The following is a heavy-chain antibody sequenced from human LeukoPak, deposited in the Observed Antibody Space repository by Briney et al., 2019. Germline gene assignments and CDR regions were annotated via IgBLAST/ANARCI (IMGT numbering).Heavy chain of an antibody. D-gene: IGHD5-18*01. V-gene: IGHV1-3*01. CDR2: INAGNGNT. J-gene: IGHJ4*02. CDR3: ARARVGQMDTAMVD. Sequence: RASVKVSCKASGYTFTSYAMHWVRQAPGQRLEWMGWINAGNGNTKYSQKFQGRVTITRDTSASTAYMELSSLRSEDTAVYYCARARVGQMDTAMVDWGQGTLVTVSS. CDR1: GYTFTSYA.